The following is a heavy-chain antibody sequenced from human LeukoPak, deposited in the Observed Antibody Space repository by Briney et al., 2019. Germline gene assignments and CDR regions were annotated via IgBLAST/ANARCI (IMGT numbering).Heavy chain of an antibody. V-gene: IGHV3-33*06. CDR2: IWYDRSKK. J-gene: IGHJ4*02. CDR1: GFRFSDFG. Sequence: GGSLRLSCAASGFRFSDFGMHWVRQAPGKGLEWVAVIWYDRSKKFYADSVEGRFTISSDNSKDTLFLQMNSLRDEDTAVYYCAKGDNYKPLYFDNWGQGSLVTVTA. CDR3: AKGDNYKPLYFDN. D-gene: IGHD1-20*01.